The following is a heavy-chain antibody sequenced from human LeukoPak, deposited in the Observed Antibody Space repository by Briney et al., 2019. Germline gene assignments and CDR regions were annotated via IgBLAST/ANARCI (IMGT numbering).Heavy chain of an antibody. CDR2: IYYSGST. V-gene: IGHV4-59*11. D-gene: IGHD2-15*01. CDR3: ARGGGSDFDY. J-gene: IGHJ4*02. Sequence: PSETLSLTCTVSGGSISSHYWSWNRQPPGKGLEWIGYIYYSGSTNYNPSLKSRVTISVDTSKNQFSLKLSSVTAADTAVYYCARGGGSDFDYWGQGTLVTVSS. CDR1: GGSISSHY.